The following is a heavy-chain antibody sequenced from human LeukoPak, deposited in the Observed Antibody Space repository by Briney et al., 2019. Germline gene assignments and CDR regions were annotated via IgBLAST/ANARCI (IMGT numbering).Heavy chain of an antibody. Sequence: GGSLRLSCAASGFTFSSYSMNWVRQAPGKGLEWVSSISSSSSSYIYYADSVKGRFTISRDNAKNSLYLQMNSLRAEDTAVYYCARVRSIGDCDYWGQGTLVTVSS. D-gene: IGHD2-21*02. J-gene: IGHJ4*02. V-gene: IGHV3-21*01. CDR3: ARVRSIGDCDY. CDR1: GFTFSSYS. CDR2: ISSSSSSYI.